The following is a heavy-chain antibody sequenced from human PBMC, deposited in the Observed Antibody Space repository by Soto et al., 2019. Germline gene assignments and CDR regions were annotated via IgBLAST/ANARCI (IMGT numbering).Heavy chain of an antibody. Sequence: GGSLRLSCAASGFTFSSYDMHWVRQATGKGLEWVSAIGTAGDTYYPGSVKGRFTISRENAKNSLYLQMNSLRAGDTAVYYCARAPREWSDYYYYYYMDVWGKGTTVTVSS. CDR3: ARAPREWSDYYYYYYMDV. CDR2: IGTAGDT. D-gene: IGHD3-3*01. CDR1: GFTFSSYD. J-gene: IGHJ6*03. V-gene: IGHV3-13*01.